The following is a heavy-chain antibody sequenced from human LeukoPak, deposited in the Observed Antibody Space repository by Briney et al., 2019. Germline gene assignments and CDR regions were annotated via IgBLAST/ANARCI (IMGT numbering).Heavy chain of an antibody. J-gene: IGHJ6*03. V-gene: IGHV5-51*01. CDR3: ARHQAARRGYYYYYMHV. Sequence: GESLKISCKGSGYSFTNYWIGWVRQMPGKGLEWMGIIYPGDSDTRYSPSFQGQVTISADKSISTAYLQWSSLKASDTAMYYCARHQAARRGYYYYYMHVWGKGTTVTVSS. CDR1: GYSFTNYW. CDR2: IYPGDSDT. D-gene: IGHD6-6*01.